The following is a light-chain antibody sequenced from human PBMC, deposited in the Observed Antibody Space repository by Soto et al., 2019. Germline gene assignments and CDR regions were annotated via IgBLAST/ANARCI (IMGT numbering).Light chain of an antibody. CDR2: GAS. CDR3: QQYKNWPRVT. Sequence: EIVMTQSPATLSVSPGERATLSCRASQSVSSNLAWYQQKPGQAPRLLIYGASTRATGIPARFSGSGSGTEFTLTISSLQSEDFAVYYCQQYKNWPRVTFGPGNKVDIK. J-gene: IGKJ3*01. V-gene: IGKV3-15*01. CDR1: QSVSSN.